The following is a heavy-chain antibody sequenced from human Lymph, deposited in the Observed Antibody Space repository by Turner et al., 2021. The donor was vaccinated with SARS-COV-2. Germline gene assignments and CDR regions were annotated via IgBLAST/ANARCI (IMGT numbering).Heavy chain of an antibody. CDR1: GGPSSSYY. CDR2: IYYSGST. V-gene: IGHV4-59*01. J-gene: IGHJ4*02. D-gene: IGHD6-19*01. CDR3: ARMDSSGWYPHFDY. Sequence: HVQLQVSGPGLVKPSATLSLTCTVTGGPSSSYYWSWIRQPPGKGLEWIGYIYYSGSTNYIPSLKSRVTISVDTSKNQCSLKLSSVTAADTAVYYCARMDSSGWYPHFDYWGQGTLVTVSS.